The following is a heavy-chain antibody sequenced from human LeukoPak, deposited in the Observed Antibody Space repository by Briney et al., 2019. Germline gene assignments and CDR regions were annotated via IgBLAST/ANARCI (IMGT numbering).Heavy chain of an antibody. CDR3: SCYGTSSYWFDP. V-gene: IGHV4-30-2*01. J-gene: IGHJ5*02. CDR2: IYRSGST. Sequence: PPETLSLTCAVSGGSISSGGYSWSWIRQPPGKGLEWIGYIYRSGSTYYNPSLKSRVTISVDRSKNQFSLKLLSVTAADTAVYYCSCYGTSSYWFDPWGQGTLVTVSS. D-gene: IGHD6-6*01. CDR1: GGSISSGGYS.